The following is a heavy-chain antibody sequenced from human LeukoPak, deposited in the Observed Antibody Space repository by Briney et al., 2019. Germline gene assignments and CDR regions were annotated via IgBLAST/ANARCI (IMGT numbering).Heavy chain of an antibody. CDR2: ISSGSSYI. J-gene: IGHJ4*02. V-gene: IGHV3-21*01. CDR1: GFTFSSYS. D-gene: IGHD3-3*01. Sequence: PGGSLRLSCAASGFTFSSYSMNWVRQAPGKGLEWVSSISSGSSYIYYADSVKGRFTISRDNAKNSLYLQMNSLRAEDTAVYYCATYDFWSAEFDYWGQGTLVTVSS. CDR3: ATYDFWSAEFDY.